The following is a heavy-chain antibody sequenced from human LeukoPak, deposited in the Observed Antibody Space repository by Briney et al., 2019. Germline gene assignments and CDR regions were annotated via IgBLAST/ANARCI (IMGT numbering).Heavy chain of an antibody. J-gene: IGHJ4*02. D-gene: IGHD3-22*01. CDR1: GFTFSPYT. Sequence: PGGSLRLSCAASGFTFSPYTMNWVRQAPGKGLEWVSYISSSGSTIYYADSVKGRFTISRDNAKNSLYLQMNSLRAEDTAVYYCARAVDYYDSSGYPSYYFDYWGQGTLVTVSS. CDR2: ISSSGSTI. V-gene: IGHV3-48*03. CDR3: ARAVDYYDSSGYPSYYFDY.